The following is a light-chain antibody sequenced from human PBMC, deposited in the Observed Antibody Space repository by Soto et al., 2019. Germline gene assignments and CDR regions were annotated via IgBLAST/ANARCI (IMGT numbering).Light chain of an antibody. CDR2: AAS. CDR3: QQSYSTQTMYT. J-gene: IGKJ2*01. V-gene: IGKV1-39*01. Sequence: DIQMTQSPSSLSASVGDRVTITCRASQSISSYLNWYQQRPGKAPKLLIYAASSLQSGVPSRFSGSGSGTDFTLTISSLQPEDFATYYCQQSYSTQTMYTFGQGTKLEIK. CDR1: QSISSY.